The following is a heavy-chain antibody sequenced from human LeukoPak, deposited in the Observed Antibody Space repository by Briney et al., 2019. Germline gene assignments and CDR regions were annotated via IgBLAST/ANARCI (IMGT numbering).Heavy chain of an antibody. Sequence: PGGSLRLSCAASGFTFSSYAMSWVRQAPGKGLEWVSAISGSGGSTYYADSVKGRFTISRDNSKNTLYLQMNSLRAEDTAVYYCAKAYKVTTAPQYGMDVWGQGTTVTVSS. CDR1: GFTFSSYA. J-gene: IGHJ6*02. CDR3: AKAYKVTTAPQYGMDV. D-gene: IGHD4-4*01. CDR2: ISGSGGST. V-gene: IGHV3-23*01.